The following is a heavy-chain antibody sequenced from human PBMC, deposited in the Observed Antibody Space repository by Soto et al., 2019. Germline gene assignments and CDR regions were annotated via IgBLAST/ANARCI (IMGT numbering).Heavy chain of an antibody. CDR1: GGTFNSYA. CDR2: IIPIFGTA. Sequence: QVQLVQSGAEVKKPGSSVKVSSKASGGTFNSYAISWVRQAPGQGLEWMGGIIPIFGTADYAQKFQGRITITADESTSTAYMELSSLRSEDTAVYYCASHWGQAKRYYYYGMDVWGQGTTVTVSS. CDR3: ASHWGQAKRYYYYGMDV. V-gene: IGHV1-69*12. D-gene: IGHD7-27*01. J-gene: IGHJ6*02.